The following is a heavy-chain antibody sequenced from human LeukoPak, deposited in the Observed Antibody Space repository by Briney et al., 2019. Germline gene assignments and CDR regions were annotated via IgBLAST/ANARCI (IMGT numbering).Heavy chain of an antibody. D-gene: IGHD6-19*01. CDR3: ARQRSRYSSVWEFDP. J-gene: IGHJ5*02. Sequence: PSETLSLTCTVSGGSISSYYWSWIRQPAGKGLEWIGRIYTSGSTNYNPSLKSRVTMSVDTSKNQFSLKLSSVTAADTAVYYCARQRSRYSSVWEFDPWGQGTLVTVSS. CDR1: GGSISSYY. CDR2: IYTSGST. V-gene: IGHV4-4*07.